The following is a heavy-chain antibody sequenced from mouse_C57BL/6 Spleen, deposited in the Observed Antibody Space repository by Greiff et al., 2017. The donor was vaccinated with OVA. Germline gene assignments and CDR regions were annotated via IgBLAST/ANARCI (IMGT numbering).Heavy chain of an antibody. CDR2: IHPSDSDT. Sequence: VQLQQPGAELVKPGASVKVSCNASGYTFTSYWMHWVKQRPGQGLEWIGRIHPSDSDTNYNQKFKGKATLTVDKSSSTAYMQLSSLTSEDSAVSYCAIYYDYAYWGQGTLVTVSA. D-gene: IGHD2-4*01. CDR1: GYTFTSYW. V-gene: IGHV1-74*01. J-gene: IGHJ3*01. CDR3: AIYYDYAY.